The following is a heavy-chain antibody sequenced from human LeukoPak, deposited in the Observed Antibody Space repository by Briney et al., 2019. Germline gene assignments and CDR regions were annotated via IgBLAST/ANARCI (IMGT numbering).Heavy chain of an antibody. D-gene: IGHD3-22*01. CDR2: TYYMSKWYN. J-gene: IGHJ4*02. CDR3: ARETFYDSSGYQY. Sequence: SQTLSLTCAISGDSVSSNNAVWNWIRQSPSRGLEWLGRTYYMSKWYNDYAVSVKSRITINPDTSKNQFSLQLNSVTPEDTAVYYCARETFYDSSGYQYWGQGTLVTVSS. CDR1: GDSVSSNNAV. V-gene: IGHV6-1*01.